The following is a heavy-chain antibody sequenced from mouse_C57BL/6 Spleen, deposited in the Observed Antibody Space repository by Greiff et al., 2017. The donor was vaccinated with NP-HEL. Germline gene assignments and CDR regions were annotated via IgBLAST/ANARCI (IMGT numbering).Heavy chain of an antibody. J-gene: IGHJ4*01. CDR3: ARSLTTVVATGAMDY. CDR1: GYTFTDYY. V-gene: IGHV1-76*01. Sequence: QVQLQQSGAELVRPGASVKLSCKASGYTFTDYYINWVKQRPGQGLEWIARIYPGSGNTYYNEKFKGKATLTAEKSSSTAYMQLSSLTSEDSAVYFCARSLTTVVATGAMDYWGQGTSVTVSS. D-gene: IGHD1-1*01. CDR2: IYPGSGNT.